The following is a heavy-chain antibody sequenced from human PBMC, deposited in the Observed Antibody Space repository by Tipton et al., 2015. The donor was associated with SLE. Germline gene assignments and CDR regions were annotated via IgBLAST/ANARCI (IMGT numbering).Heavy chain of an antibody. D-gene: IGHD3-16*01. CDR2: ISYDGSNK. CDR3: ARENMITFGGVIDY. CDR1: GFTFSSYA. J-gene: IGHJ4*02. Sequence: SLRLSCAASGFTFSSYAMHWVRQAPGKGLEWVAVISYDGSNKYYADSVKGRLTISRDNSKNTLYLQMNSLRAEDTAVYYCARENMITFGGVIDYWGQGTLVTVSS. V-gene: IGHV3-30*04.